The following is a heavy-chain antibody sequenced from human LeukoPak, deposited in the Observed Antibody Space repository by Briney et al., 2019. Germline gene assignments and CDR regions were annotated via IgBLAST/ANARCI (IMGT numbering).Heavy chain of an antibody. CDR1: GGSISSSSYY. D-gene: IGHD5-18*01. CDR3: ARHRLPIQLWSTHFDY. V-gene: IGHV4-39*01. J-gene: IGHJ4*02. CDR2: IYYSGST. Sequence: SETLSLTCTVSGGSISSSSYYWGWIRQPPGKGLEWIGSIYYSGSTYYNPSLKSRVTISVGTSKNQFSLKLSSVTAADTAVYYCARHRLPIQLWSTHFDYWGQGTLVTVSS.